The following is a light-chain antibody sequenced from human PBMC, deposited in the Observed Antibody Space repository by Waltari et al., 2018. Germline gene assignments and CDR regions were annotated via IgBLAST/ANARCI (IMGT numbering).Light chain of an antibody. CDR3: CSYAGSYTWV. Sequence: QSALTQPASVSGSPGQSITISCTGTSSDVGNYNLFSWYQHYPGKAPKVMIYDDNRRPSGVSDRFSGSKSGNTASLTISGVQAEDEADYYCCSYAGSYTWVFGGGTKLTVL. CDR1: SSDVGNYNL. J-gene: IGLJ3*02. CDR2: DDN. V-gene: IGLV2-23*01.